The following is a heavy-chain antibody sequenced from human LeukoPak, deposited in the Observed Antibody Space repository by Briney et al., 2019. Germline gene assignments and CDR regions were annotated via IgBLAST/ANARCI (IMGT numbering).Heavy chain of an antibody. Sequence: ASVKVSCKASGYTFTGYYMHWVRQAPGQGLEWMGWINPNSGGTNYAQKFQGRVTMTRDTSISTAYMELSRLRSDDTAVYYCAREGDILTGFSHYYGMDVWAKGPRSPSP. CDR3: AREGDILTGFSHYYGMDV. V-gene: IGHV1-2*02. CDR1: GYTFTGYY. D-gene: IGHD3-9*01. J-gene: IGHJ6*02. CDR2: INPNSGGT.